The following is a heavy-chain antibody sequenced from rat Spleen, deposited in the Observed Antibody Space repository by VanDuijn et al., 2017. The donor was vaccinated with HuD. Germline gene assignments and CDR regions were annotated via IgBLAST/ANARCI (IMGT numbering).Heavy chain of an antibody. J-gene: IGHJ3*01. D-gene: IGHD1-12*03. Sequence: EVQLVESGGGLVQPGRSLKLSCAASGFTFSNYYMAWVRQAPTKGLEWVAYISTGGVNTYYRDSVKGRFTVSRDNAKSTLNLQMDSLRSEDTATYYCARQGYYDGYSNWFAYWGQGTLVTVSS. CDR3: ARQGYYDGYSNWFAY. CDR1: GFTFSNYY. V-gene: IGHV5-25*01. CDR2: ISTGGVNT.